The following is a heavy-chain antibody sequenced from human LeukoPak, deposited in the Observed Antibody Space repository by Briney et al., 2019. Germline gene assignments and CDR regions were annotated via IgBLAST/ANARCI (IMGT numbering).Heavy chain of an antibody. J-gene: IGHJ4*02. Sequence: GGSLRLSCAASGFTFSNYAMSWVRQAPGKGLEWVSAISGSGGSTYYADSVKGRFTISRDNSKNTLYLQMNSLRAEDTAVYYCAKASNYYDSSGYPYASDYWGQGTLVTVSS. CDR1: GFTFSNYA. V-gene: IGHV3-23*01. CDR2: ISGSGGST. CDR3: AKASNYYDSSGYPYASDY. D-gene: IGHD3-22*01.